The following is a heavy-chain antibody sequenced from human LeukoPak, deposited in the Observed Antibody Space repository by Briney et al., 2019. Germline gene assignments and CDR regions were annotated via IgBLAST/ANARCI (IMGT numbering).Heavy chain of an antibody. CDR3: ARGLFGFGTIKGSGYYLGY. V-gene: IGHV1-8*01. CDR1: GYTFTSYD. CDR2: MNPNSGNT. J-gene: IGHJ4*02. Sequence: GASVTVSCKASGYTFTSYDINWVRHATGQGLEWMGGMNPNSGNTGYAQKVQGRVTMTGNTSITTAYMELSSLRSEDTAVYYCARGLFGFGTIKGSGYYLGYWGQGTLVTVSS. D-gene: IGHD3-22*01.